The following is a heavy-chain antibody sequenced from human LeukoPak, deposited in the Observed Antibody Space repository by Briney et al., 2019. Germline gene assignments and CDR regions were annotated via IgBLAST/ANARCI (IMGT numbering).Heavy chain of an antibody. D-gene: IGHD2-21*02. V-gene: IGHV3-7*03. Sequence: GGSLRLSCAASGFSFRTYWMTWVRQAPGKGLEWVANLSPEGSDKFYADSVKGRFTISRDNAKNSLYLQMNSLRAEDTALYYCAKDSTCGGDCRMNYYYYYGMDVWGQGTTVTVSS. CDR3: AKDSTCGGDCRMNYYYYYGMDV. J-gene: IGHJ6*02. CDR1: GFSFRTYW. CDR2: LSPEGSDK.